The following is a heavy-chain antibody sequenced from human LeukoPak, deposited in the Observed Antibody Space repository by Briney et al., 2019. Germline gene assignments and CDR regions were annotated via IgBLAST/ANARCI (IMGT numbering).Heavy chain of an antibody. V-gene: IGHV3-23*01. D-gene: IGHD6-19*01. CDR2: ISISGGTT. CDR1: GFTFSNSA. Sequence: QPGGSLRLSCEVSGFTFSNSAMSWVRQAPGKGLEWVSGISISGGTTYYAASVKGRFTISRDNSKSTLYLQMNSLRGEDTAVYYCARGSSSGFKLDYWGQGTLVTVSS. CDR3: ARGSSSGFKLDY. J-gene: IGHJ4*02.